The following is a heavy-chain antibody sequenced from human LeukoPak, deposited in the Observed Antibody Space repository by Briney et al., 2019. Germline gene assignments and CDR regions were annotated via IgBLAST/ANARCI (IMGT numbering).Heavy chain of an antibody. Sequence: PSETLSLTCTVSGGSISSYYWSWIRQPPGKGLEWIGYIYYSGSTNYNPSLKSRVTISVDTSKNQFSLKVNSVTAADTAVYYCAGGAAGGTLQFNYFAMDVWGQGTTVTVSS. CDR3: AGGAAGGTLQFNYFAMDV. V-gene: IGHV4-59*12. CDR2: IYYSGST. J-gene: IGHJ6*02. D-gene: IGHD5-24*01. CDR1: GGSISSYY.